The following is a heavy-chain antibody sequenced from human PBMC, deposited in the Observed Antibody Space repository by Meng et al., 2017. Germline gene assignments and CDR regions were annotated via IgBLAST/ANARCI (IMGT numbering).Heavy chain of an antibody. D-gene: IGHD5-12*01. J-gene: IGHJ4*02. CDR3: ARDRIVATTLGRGYYFDY. Sequence: QAQLVQFGAEVKKPGASVKVYCKASEYTFTSYAMPLVRQAPGQRLERMGWINAGNGNTKYSQKFQGRVTITRDTSASTAYMELSSLRSEDTAVYYCARDRIVATTLGRGYYFDYWGQGTLVTVSS. V-gene: IGHV1-3*01. CDR2: INAGNGNT. CDR1: EYTFTSYA.